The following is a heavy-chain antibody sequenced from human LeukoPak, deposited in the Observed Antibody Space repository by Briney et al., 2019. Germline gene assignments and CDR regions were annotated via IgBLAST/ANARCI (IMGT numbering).Heavy chain of an antibody. J-gene: IGHJ6*02. CDR3: ARDKGYSYGLTGMDV. CDR2: ISSSGSTT. Sequence: GGSLRLSCAASGFTFSSYEMNWVRQAPGKGLEWVSYISSSGSTTHYADSVKGRFTISRDNAKKSLYLQMNSLRAEDTAVYYCARDKGYSYGLTGMDVWGQGTTVTVSS. V-gene: IGHV3-48*03. D-gene: IGHD5-18*01. CDR1: GFTFSSYE.